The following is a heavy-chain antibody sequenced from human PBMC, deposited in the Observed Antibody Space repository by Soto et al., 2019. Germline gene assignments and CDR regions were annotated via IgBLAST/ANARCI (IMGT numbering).Heavy chain of an antibody. Sequence: QVQLVQSGAEVKKPGASVKVSCKASGYTFTGYYMHWVRQAPGQGLEWMGWINPNSGGTNYAQKFQGWVTMTRDTSISTAYMELSRLRSDDTAVYYCARAANCSSTSCRSAYYGMDVWGQGTTVTVSS. CDR3: ARAANCSSTSCRSAYYGMDV. J-gene: IGHJ6*02. V-gene: IGHV1-2*04. CDR2: INPNSGGT. D-gene: IGHD2-2*01. CDR1: GYTFTGYY.